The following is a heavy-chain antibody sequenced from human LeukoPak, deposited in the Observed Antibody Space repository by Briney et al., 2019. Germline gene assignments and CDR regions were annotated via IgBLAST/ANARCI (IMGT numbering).Heavy chain of an antibody. CDR1: GFTFSFYY. Sequence: GGSLRLSCAASGFTFSFYYMNWVRQAPGKGLEWVAHIKQDGSEMYYMDSVKGRFTVSRDNAKKSLYLQMNSLRAEDTAVYYCARDHHRRLYDSQARDTFDIWGQGTMVTVSS. J-gene: IGHJ3*02. CDR3: ARDHHRRLYDSQARDTFDI. V-gene: IGHV3-7*01. D-gene: IGHD3-22*01. CDR2: IKQDGSEM.